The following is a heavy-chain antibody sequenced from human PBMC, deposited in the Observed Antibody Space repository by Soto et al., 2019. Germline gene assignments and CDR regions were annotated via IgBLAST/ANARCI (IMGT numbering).Heavy chain of an antibody. Sequence: EVQLVESGGGLVQPGGSLRLSCAASGFTFSSYAMHWVRQAPGKGLEYVSAISSNGGSTYYANSVKGRFTISRDNSKNTLYLQIGSLRAEDMAVYYCARGRSGYEFDYWGQGTLVTVSS. CDR2: ISSNGGST. CDR1: GFTFSSYA. V-gene: IGHV3-64*01. CDR3: ARGRSGYEFDY. D-gene: IGHD5-12*01. J-gene: IGHJ4*02.